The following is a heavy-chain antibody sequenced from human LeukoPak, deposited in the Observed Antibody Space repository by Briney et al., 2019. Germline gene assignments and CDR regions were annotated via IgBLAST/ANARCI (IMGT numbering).Heavy chain of an antibody. CDR3: ARASTSSYYYDSSGYYPFDY. CDR1: GFTFSSYS. D-gene: IGHD3-22*01. J-gene: IGHJ4*02. Sequence: GGSLRLSCAASGFTFSSYSMNWVRQAPGKGLEWVSYISTSSTTIYYADSVKGRFTISRHNSKNTLYLQMNSLRAEDTAVYYCARASTSSYYYDSSGYYPFDYWGQGTLVTVSS. CDR2: ISTSSTTI. V-gene: IGHV3-48*01.